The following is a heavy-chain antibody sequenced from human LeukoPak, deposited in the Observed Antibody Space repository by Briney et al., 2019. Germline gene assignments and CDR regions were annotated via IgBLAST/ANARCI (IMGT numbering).Heavy chain of an antibody. CDR2: IHSGGNTI. J-gene: IGHJ4*02. Sequence: GGSLRLSCVASGFSFSHYDMNWVRLAPGKGLEWVSYIHSGGNTIYYADSVKGRFTVSRDNAKNSLYLQMNSLRAEDTAVYYCARDTGHIAVAGSPHEYWGQGTLVTVSS. CDR1: GFSFSHYD. D-gene: IGHD6-19*01. V-gene: IGHV3-48*03. CDR3: ARDTGHIAVAGSPHEY.